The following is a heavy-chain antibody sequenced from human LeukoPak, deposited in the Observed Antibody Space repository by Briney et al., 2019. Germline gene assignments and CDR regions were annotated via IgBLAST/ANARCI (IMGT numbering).Heavy chain of an antibody. Sequence: GASVKVSCKASGYTFTGFFIHWVRQAPGQGLEWMGWINPNNGVTNYTQKFQGRVTMTRDMSISTAYMEVSRLRSDDTAVYYCATSISGTTINYWGQGTLVTVSS. J-gene: IGHJ4*02. CDR2: INPNNGVT. V-gene: IGHV1-2*02. D-gene: IGHD1-7*01. CDR3: ATSISGTTINY. CDR1: GYTFTGFF.